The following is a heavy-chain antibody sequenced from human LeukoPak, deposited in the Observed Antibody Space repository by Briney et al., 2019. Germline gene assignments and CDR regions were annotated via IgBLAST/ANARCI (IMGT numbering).Heavy chain of an antibody. V-gene: IGHV3-30-3*01. CDR1: GFTFSIYD. J-gene: IGHJ6*02. CDR2: ISYDGSNK. D-gene: IGHD3-3*01. Sequence: GGSLRLSCAASGFTFSIYDMHWVRQAPGKGLEWVAVISYDGSNKYYADSVKGRFTISRDNSKNTLYLQMNSLRAEDTAVYYCARARIEWSYYYYGMDVWGQGTTVTVSS. CDR3: ARARIEWSYYYYGMDV.